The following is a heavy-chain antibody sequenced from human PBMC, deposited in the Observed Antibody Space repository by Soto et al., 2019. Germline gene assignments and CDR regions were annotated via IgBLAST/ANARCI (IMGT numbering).Heavy chain of an antibody. Sequence: QVQLQQWGAGLLKPSETLSLTCAVYGGSFSGYYWSWIRQPPGKGLEWIGEINHSGSTNYNPSLKSRVTISVDTSKNQFSLKLSSVTAADTAVYYCACKGEGIDWLAHNWFDPWGQGTLVTVSS. D-gene: IGHD3-9*01. CDR2: INHSGST. J-gene: IGHJ5*02. CDR3: ACKGEGIDWLAHNWFDP. V-gene: IGHV4-34*01. CDR1: GGSFSGYY.